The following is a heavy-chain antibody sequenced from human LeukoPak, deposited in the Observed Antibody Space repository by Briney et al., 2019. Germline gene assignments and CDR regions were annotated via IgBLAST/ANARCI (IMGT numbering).Heavy chain of an antibody. CDR2: ISGSGSTI. CDR3: ARVPLSSGYFDY. J-gene: IGHJ4*02. V-gene: IGHV3-48*03. CDR1: GFTFSSHE. D-gene: IGHD3-3*01. Sequence: GGSLRLSCTASGFTFSSHEMNWVRQAPGKGLEWVSYISGSGSTIYYADSVKGRFTISRDNDKNSLYLQMNSLRAEDTAVYYCARVPLSSGYFDYWGQGSQVTVSS.